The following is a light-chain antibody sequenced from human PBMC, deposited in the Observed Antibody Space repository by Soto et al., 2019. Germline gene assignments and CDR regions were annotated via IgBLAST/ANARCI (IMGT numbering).Light chain of an antibody. J-gene: IGKJ5*01. Sequence: DIQLTQSPSFLSASVGDRVTITCRASQGISSYLAWYQQKPGKAPKLLIYAASTLQSGVPSRFSGSGSGTEFTLTISGLQPEDFETYYCQHLDSYSTFGQGTRLEIK. CDR2: AAS. CDR3: QHLDSYST. V-gene: IGKV1-9*01. CDR1: QGISSY.